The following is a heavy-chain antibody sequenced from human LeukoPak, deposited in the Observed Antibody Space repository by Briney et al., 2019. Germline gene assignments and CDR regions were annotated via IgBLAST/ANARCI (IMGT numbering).Heavy chain of an antibody. CDR1: GGSISGSSDY. J-gene: IGHJ5*02. V-gene: IGHV4-39*01. CDR2: IYYSGST. CDR3: ARQGRKKNWFDP. Sequence: SETLSLTCSVSGGSISGSSDYWGWIRQPPGKGLEWIASIYYSGSTYYNPSLKSRVTIAVDTYKNQFSLKVSSVTATDTAVYYCARQGRKKNWFDPWGQGTLVTVSS. D-gene: IGHD1-14*01.